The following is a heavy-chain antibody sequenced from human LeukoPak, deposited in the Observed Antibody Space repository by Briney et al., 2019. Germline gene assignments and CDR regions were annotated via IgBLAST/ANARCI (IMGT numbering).Heavy chain of an antibody. J-gene: IGHJ3*02. V-gene: IGHV3-23*01. Sequence: GGSLRLSCAASGFTFSSYGMSWVRQAPGKGLEWVSAISGSGGSTYYADSVKGRFTISRDNSKTTLYLQMNSLRAEDTAVYYCAKDRRGYYDSSGYYFDAFDIWGQGTMVTVSS. D-gene: IGHD3-22*01. CDR1: GFTFSSYG. CDR3: AKDRRGYYDSSGYYFDAFDI. CDR2: ISGSGGST.